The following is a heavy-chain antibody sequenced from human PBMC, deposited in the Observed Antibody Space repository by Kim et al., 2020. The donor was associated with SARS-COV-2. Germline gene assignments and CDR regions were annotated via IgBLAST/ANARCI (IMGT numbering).Heavy chain of an antibody. CDR3: ARDGGITRGIDV. J-gene: IGHJ6*01. V-gene: IGHV1-18*01. CDR1: GYTFTSQG. CDR2: ISPLNGKT. D-gene: IGHD1-7*01. Sequence: ASVKVSCKASGYTFTSQGINWVRQAPGQGPEWMGWISPLNGKTKFAQKFQVRVVMTRETSTTTVEMELRSLTSDDTAVYYCARDGGITRGIDVWGQGTPV.